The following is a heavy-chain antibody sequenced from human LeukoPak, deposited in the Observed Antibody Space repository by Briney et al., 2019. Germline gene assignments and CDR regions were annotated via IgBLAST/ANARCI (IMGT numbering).Heavy chain of an antibody. CDR3: ARRYNGSDY. J-gene: IGHJ4*02. D-gene: IGHD5-24*01. CDR2: INPSGST. Sequence: SETLSLTCAVYGGSFSGYYWSWIRQPPGKGLEWIGEINPSGSTNYNPSLKSRVTISVDTSKNQFSLKLSSVTAADTAVYYCARRYNGSDYWGQGTLVTVSS. V-gene: IGHV4-34*01. CDR1: GGSFSGYY.